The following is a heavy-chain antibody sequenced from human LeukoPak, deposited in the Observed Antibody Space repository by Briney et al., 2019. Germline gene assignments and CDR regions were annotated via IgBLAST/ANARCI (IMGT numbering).Heavy chain of an antibody. CDR2: IYPGDSDT. D-gene: IGHD1-26*01. Sequence: GESLKISRKGCGYSLTSYRIGLVRQMPGKGLEWIGIIYPGDSDTRYRPSFQGQVTISTDKSISTAYQQWSSLNAADTVMYYSATTNGPIVGANAACGMDVWGQGTTVTVSS. CDR1: GYSLTSYR. CDR3: ATTNGPIVGANAACGMDV. J-gene: IGHJ6*02. V-gene: IGHV5-51*01.